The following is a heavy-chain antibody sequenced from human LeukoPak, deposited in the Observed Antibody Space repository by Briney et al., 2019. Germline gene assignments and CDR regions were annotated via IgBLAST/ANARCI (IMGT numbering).Heavy chain of an antibody. J-gene: IGHJ4*02. CDR2: INHSGST. CDR3: ARGHITGTIGY. CDR1: GGSFSGYY. Sequence: SETLSLTXAVYGGSFSGYYWSWIRQPPGKGLEWIGEINHSGSTNYNPSLKSRVTISVDTSKNQFSLKLSSVTAADTAVYYCARGHITGTIGYWGQGTLVTVSS. D-gene: IGHD1-7*01. V-gene: IGHV4-34*01.